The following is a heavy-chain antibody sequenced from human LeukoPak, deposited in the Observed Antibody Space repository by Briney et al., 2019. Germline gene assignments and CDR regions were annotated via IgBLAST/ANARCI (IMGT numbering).Heavy chain of an antibody. CDR1: GYTFTSYY. V-gene: IGHV1-46*01. CDR2: INTSGGST. D-gene: IGHD6-13*01. Sequence: ASVKVSCKASGYTFTSYYMHWVRRAPGQGPEWMGVINTSGGSTSYAQKFQGRVTMTRDTSTSTVYMELSSLRSEDTAVYYCARGTGIAAAVTSLFQYWGQGTLVTVSS. CDR3: ARGTGIAAAVTSLFQY. J-gene: IGHJ1*01.